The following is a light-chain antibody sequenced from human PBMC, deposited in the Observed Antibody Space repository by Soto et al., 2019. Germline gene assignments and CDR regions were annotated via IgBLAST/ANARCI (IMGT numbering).Light chain of an antibody. V-gene: IGKV3-15*01. CDR1: QSVASN. Sequence: ETVMTQSLVPLSVSPGERATLSCRASQSVASNLAWYQQQPGQAPGLLIYDASTRATGVPARFSGSGSGTEFTLSISSLQSEDSAVYYCQQYNNWPWTFGQGTKVEIK. CDR3: QQYNNWPWT. J-gene: IGKJ1*01. CDR2: DAS.